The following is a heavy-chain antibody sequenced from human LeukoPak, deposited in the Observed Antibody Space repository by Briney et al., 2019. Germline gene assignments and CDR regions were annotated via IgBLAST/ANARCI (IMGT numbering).Heavy chain of an antibody. CDR1: GFTFSSYA. Sequence: PGGSLRLSCAASGFTFSSYAMSWVRQAPGKGLEWVSSLSGSGGNTYYADSVKGRFTISRDNSKNALYLQMNSLRAEDTAVYYCAKDQYSGSYYWFDPWGQGTLVTVSS. CDR2: LSGSGGNT. CDR3: AKDQYSGSYYWFDP. V-gene: IGHV3-23*01. J-gene: IGHJ5*02. D-gene: IGHD1-26*01.